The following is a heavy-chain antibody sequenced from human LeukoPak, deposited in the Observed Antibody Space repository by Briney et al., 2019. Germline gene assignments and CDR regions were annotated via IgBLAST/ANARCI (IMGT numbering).Heavy chain of an antibody. CDR2: ISGSGGST. V-gene: IGHV3-23*01. J-gene: IGHJ4*02. D-gene: IGHD3-22*01. CDR1: GFTFSSYS. CDR3: AKVKYYYDSSGYWTILDY. Sequence: GGSLRLSCAASGFTFSSYSMSWVRQGPGKGLEWVSAISGSGGSTYYADSVKGRFTISRDNSKNTLYLQMNSLRAEDTAVYYCAKVKYYYDSSGYWTILDYWGQGTLVTVSS.